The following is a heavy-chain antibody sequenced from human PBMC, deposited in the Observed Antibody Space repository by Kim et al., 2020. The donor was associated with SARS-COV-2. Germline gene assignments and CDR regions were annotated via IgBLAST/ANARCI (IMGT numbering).Heavy chain of an antibody. J-gene: IGHJ4*02. CDR2: VNGDGSST. CDR1: GFTSNNYY. CDR3: ARSPHGYSYGDS. D-gene: IGHD5-18*01. Sequence: GGSLRLSCAASGFTSNNYYIHWVRQPPGKGLVWVSRVNGDGSSTAYADSVKGRFTISRDNARNTVLLQMNSLTAEDTAVYFCARSPHGYSYGDSWGQGTLGTVSS. V-gene: IGHV3-74*01.